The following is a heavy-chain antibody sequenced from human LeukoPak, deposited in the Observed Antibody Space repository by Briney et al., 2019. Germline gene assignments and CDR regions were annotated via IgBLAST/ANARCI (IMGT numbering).Heavy chain of an antibody. CDR1: GFTFSSYA. V-gene: IGHV3-23*01. CDR3: AKVAGLADYDSSGYSVG. CDR2: ISGSGGST. Sequence: LPGGSLRLSCAASGFTFSSYAMSWVRQAPGKGLEWVSAISGSGGSTYYADSVKGRFTISRDNSKNTLYLQMNSLRAEDTAVYYCAKVAGLADYDSSGYSVGWGQGTLVTVSS. D-gene: IGHD3-22*01. J-gene: IGHJ4*02.